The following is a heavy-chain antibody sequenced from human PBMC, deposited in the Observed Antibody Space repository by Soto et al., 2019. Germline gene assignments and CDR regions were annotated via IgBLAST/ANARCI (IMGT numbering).Heavy chain of an antibody. V-gene: IGHV3-21*01. CDR1: GFTFSSYS. CDR3: ASDQPGYSYGYGLGY. CDR2: ISSSSSYI. Sequence: EVQLVESGGGLVKPGGSLRLSCAASGFTFSSYSMNWVRQAPGKGLEWVSSISSSSSYIYYADSVKGQFTISRDNSKNTQYLQMNSLRAEDTAVYYCASDQPGYSYGYGLGYWGQGTLVTVSS. J-gene: IGHJ4*02. D-gene: IGHD5-18*01.